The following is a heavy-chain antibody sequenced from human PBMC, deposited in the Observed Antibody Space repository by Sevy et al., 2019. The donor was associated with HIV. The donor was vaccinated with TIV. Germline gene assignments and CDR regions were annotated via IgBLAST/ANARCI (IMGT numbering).Heavy chain of an antibody. Sequence: GGSLRLSCAASGFTFDDYGMSWVRHAPGKGLEWVSGINWNAGSTGYADSVKGRFTISRDNAKNSLYVQMNSLRAEDTALYYCARGREPYCGGDCYSAFDIWGQGTMVTVSS. V-gene: IGHV3-20*04. D-gene: IGHD2-21*02. CDR1: GFTFDDYG. CDR2: INWNAGST. J-gene: IGHJ3*02. CDR3: ARGREPYCGGDCYSAFDI.